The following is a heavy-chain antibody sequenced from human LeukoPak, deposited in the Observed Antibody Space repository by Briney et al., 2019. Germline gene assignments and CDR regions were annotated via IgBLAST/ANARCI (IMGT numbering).Heavy chain of an antibody. CDR2: ISGSGGNT. CDR1: GFTFSNNP. Sequence: GGSLRLSCVGSGFTFSNNPLSWVRQAPGKGLEWVSAISGSGGNTYYADSVRGRFTISRDNSKNTLFLNTLRADDTAVYYCATTKQARRYFDYWGQGTLVTVSS. CDR3: ATTKQARRYFDY. V-gene: IGHV3-23*01. J-gene: IGHJ4*02. D-gene: IGHD1-1*01.